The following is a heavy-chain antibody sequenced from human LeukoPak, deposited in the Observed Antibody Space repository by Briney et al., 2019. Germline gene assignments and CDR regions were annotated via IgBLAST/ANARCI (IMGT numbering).Heavy chain of an antibody. CDR3: ARDPMTTVSLLFFQH. CDR1: GFTFSTYW. V-gene: IGHV3-30-3*01. J-gene: IGHJ1*01. D-gene: IGHD4-17*01. Sequence: GGSLRLSCSASGFTFSTYWMSWVRQAPGKGLEWVAVISYDGSNKYYADSVKGRFTISRDNSKNTLYLQMNSLRAEDTAVYYCARDPMTTVSLLFFQHWGQGTLVTVSS. CDR2: ISYDGSNK.